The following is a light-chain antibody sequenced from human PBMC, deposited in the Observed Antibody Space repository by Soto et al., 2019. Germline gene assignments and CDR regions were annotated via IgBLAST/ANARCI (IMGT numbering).Light chain of an antibody. CDR3: QQSYSSPST. Sequence: DIQLTQSPSSLSVSVGYRSTLTCRASQSISSYLHWYQQKPVKAPKLLFYAASSLQSGVPSRFSGSGSGTDFTLTISRLQPEDFATYYCQQSYSSPSTFGQGTRREIK. J-gene: IGKJ5*01. CDR2: AAS. CDR1: QSISSY. V-gene: IGKV1-39*01.